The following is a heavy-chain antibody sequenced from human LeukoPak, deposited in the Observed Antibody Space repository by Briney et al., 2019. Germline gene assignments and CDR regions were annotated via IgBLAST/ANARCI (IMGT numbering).Heavy chain of an antibody. V-gene: IGHV3-30*02. CDR2: IRYDGSNK. CDR1: GFTFSSYG. CDR3: ARDLVGALELDY. J-gene: IGHJ4*02. D-gene: IGHD1-26*01. Sequence: PGGSLRLSCAASGFTFSSYGMHWVRQAPGKGLEWVAFIRYDGSNKYYADSVKGRFTISRDNSKNTLYLQMNSLRAEDTAVYYCARDLVGALELDYWGQGTLVTVSS.